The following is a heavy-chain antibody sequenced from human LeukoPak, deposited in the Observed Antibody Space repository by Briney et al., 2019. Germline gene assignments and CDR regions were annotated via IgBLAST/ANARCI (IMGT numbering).Heavy chain of an antibody. V-gene: IGHV3-64*01. CDR3: ARGGSGKDAFDI. Sequence: PGGSLRLSCAASGFTFSSYALHWVRQAPGKGLEYVSAISSNGGSTYYANSVKGRFTISRDNSKNTLYLQMGSLRAEDMAVYYCARGGSGKDAFDIWGQGTMVTVSS. CDR1: GFTFSSYA. D-gene: IGHD3-10*01. CDR2: ISSNGGST. J-gene: IGHJ3*02.